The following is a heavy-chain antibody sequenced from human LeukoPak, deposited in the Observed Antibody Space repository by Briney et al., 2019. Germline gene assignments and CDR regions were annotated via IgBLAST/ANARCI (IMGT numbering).Heavy chain of an antibody. V-gene: IGHV4-34*01. CDR3: ARHRTIFGVVIHNWFDP. CDR2: INHSGST. J-gene: IGHJ5*02. D-gene: IGHD3-3*01. CDR1: GGSFSGYY. Sequence: SETLSLTCAVYGGSFSGYYWSWIRQPPGKGLEWIGEINHSGSTNYNPSLKSRVTISVDTSKNQFSLKLSSVTAADTAVYYCARHRTIFGVVIHNWFDPWGQGTLVTVSS.